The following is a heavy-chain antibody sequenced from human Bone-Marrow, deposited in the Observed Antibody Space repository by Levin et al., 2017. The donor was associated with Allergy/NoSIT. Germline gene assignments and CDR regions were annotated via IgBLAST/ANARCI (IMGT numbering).Heavy chain of an antibody. J-gene: IGHJ4*02. CDR2: IRSKAYGGTS. V-gene: IGHV3-49*03. CDR3: TRDHFRPGDYFDY. Sequence: PGGSLRLSCAASGFTFGDYAMNWFRQAPGKELEWVGFIRSKAYGGTSEYAASVKGRFGISRDDSKSIAYLQMNSLKTEDTAVYFCTRDHFRPGDYFDYLVQGTLVTVSS. CDR1: GFTFGDYA. D-gene: IGHD3-3*02.